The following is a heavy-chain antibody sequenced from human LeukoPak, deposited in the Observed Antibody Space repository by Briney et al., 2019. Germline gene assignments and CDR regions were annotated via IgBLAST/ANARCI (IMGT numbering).Heavy chain of an antibody. V-gene: IGHV1-18*01. D-gene: IGHD3-22*01. CDR1: GYTFIEYG. CDR3: ARWGYMIGSESNWFDP. Sequence: GASVKVSCKASGYTFIEYGVNWVRQAPGHGLEWMGWVSPYNGDTRYTQKFQGRVTMTTDTSTSTAYMELRSLRSDDTAVYYCARWGYMIGSESNWFDPWGQGTLVIVSS. CDR2: VSPYNGDT. J-gene: IGHJ5*02.